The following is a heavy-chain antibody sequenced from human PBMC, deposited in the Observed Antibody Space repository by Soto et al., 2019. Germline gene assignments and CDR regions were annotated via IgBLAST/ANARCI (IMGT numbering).Heavy chain of an antibody. CDR1: GGSISSYY. CDR2: IYYSGST. D-gene: IGHD3-10*01. Sequence: QVQLQESGPGLVKPSETLSLTCTVSGGSISSYYWSWIRQPPGKGLEWIGYIYYSGSTNYNPSLXRXAXIXXATSKNQFSLNLSSVTAADTAVYYCARRYGSAFDFWGQGTMVTVSS. CDR3: ARRYGSAFDF. V-gene: IGHV4-59*01. J-gene: IGHJ3*01.